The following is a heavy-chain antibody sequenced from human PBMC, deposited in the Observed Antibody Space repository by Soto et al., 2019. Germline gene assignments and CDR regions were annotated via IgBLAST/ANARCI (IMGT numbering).Heavy chain of an antibody. J-gene: IGHJ3*02. CDR2: IKQDGSEK. CDR1: GFTFSSYW. V-gene: IGHV3-7*01. CDR3: ARVGCEVRGVDAFDI. Sequence: EVQLVESGGGLVQPGGSLRLSCAASGFTFSSYWMSWVRQAPGKGLEWVANIKQDGSEKYYVDSVKGRFTISRDNAKNSLYLQMNSLRAEDTAVYYCARVGCEVRGVDAFDIWGQGTMVTVSS. D-gene: IGHD3-10*01.